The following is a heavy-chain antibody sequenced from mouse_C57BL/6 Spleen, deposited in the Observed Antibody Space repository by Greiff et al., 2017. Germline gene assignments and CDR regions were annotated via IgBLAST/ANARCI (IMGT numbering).Heavy chain of an antibody. CDR1: GFTFSDYY. CDR3: ARHRSYYDYDEGMDY. CDR2: ISNGGGST. V-gene: IGHV5-12*01. D-gene: IGHD2-4*01. Sequence: EVNVVESGGGLVQPGGSLKLSCAASGFTFSDYYMYWVRQTPEKRLEWVAYISNGGGSTYYPDTVKCRFTISRDNAKNTLYLQMSRLKSEDTAMYYCARHRSYYDYDEGMDYWGQGTSGTVSS. J-gene: IGHJ4*01.